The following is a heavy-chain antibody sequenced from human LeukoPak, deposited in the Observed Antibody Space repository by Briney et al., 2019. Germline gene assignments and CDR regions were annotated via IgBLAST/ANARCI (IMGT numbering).Heavy chain of an antibody. CDR1: GFTFSSYA. V-gene: IGHV3-30*04. D-gene: IGHD2-2*02. CDR3: ARDLGYCSSTSCHIGGDY. J-gene: IGHJ4*02. Sequence: GGSLRLSCAASGFTFSSYAMHWVRQAPGKGLAWVAVISYDGSNKYYADSVKGRFTISRDNSKNTLYLQMNSLRAEDTAVYYCARDLGYCSSTSCHIGGDYWGQGTLVTVSS. CDR2: ISYDGSNK.